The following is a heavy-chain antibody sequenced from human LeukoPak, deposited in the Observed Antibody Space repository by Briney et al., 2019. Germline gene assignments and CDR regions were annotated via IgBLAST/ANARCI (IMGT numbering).Heavy chain of an antibody. D-gene: IGHD3-10*01. CDR1: GFTFSSYS. V-gene: IGHV3-48*01. J-gene: IGHJ4*02. CDR3: ARDLVAEGDYYGSGSYCDY. Sequence: GVSLRLSCAASGFTFSSYSMNWVRQAPGKGLEWVSYISSSSSTIYYADSVKGRFTISRDNAKNSLYLQMNSLRAEDTAVYYCARDLVAEGDYYGSGSYCDYWGQGTLVTVSS. CDR2: ISSSSSTI.